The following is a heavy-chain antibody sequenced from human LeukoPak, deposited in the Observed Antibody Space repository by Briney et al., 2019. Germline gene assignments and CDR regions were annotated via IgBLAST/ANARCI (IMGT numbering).Heavy chain of an antibody. Sequence: GGSLRLSCAASGFTFSDYYMSWVRQAPGKGLEWVSYISSSGSTIYYADSVKGRFTISRDNAKNSLYLQMNSLRAEDTAVYYCASVVAATRGIDYWGQGTLVTVSS. CDR2: ISSSGSTI. CDR1: GFTFSDYY. CDR3: ASVVAATRGIDY. D-gene: IGHD2-15*01. J-gene: IGHJ4*02. V-gene: IGHV3-11*01.